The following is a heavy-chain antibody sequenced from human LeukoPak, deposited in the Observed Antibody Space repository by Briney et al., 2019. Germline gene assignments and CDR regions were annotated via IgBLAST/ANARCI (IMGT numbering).Heavy chain of an antibody. D-gene: IGHD2-21*01. V-gene: IGHV3-23*01. J-gene: IGHJ6*02. Sequence: GGSLRLSCAASGFTFGTYAMSWVRQAPGKGLEWVSNVGGGGTSTYYADSVKGRFTISRDNSKNTLYLQMNSLRAEDTAVYYCAKSILATDPYGMDVWGQGTTVTVSS. CDR2: VGGGGTST. CDR3: AKSILATDPYGMDV. CDR1: GFTFGTYA.